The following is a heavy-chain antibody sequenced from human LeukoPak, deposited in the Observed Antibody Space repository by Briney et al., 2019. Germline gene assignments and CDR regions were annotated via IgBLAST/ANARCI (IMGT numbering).Heavy chain of an antibody. V-gene: IGHV4-61*01. CDR3: ARFPPGIAVAGHNDY. D-gene: IGHD6-19*01. CDR1: GASVSSGSYY. Sequence: SSETLSLTCTVSGASVSSGSYYWSWIRQPPGKGLEWIGYMYYSGSTNYNPSLKSRVPISVDTSKNQFSLKLSSVTAADTAVYYCARFPPGIAVAGHNDYWGQGTLVIVSS. CDR2: MYYSGST. J-gene: IGHJ4*02.